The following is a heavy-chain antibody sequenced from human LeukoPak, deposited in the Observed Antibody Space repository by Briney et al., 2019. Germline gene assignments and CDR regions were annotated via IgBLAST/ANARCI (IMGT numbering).Heavy chain of an antibody. CDR1: GFTFSSYW. V-gene: IGHV3-7*03. J-gene: IGHJ4*02. Sequence: GGSLRLSCAASGFTFSSYWMNWARQAPGKGLEWVASINHNGNVNYYVDSVKGRFTISRDNAKNSLYLQMSNLRAEDTAVYFCARGGGLDVWGQGTLVTVSS. CDR2: INHNGNVN. CDR3: ARGGGLDV. D-gene: IGHD3/OR15-3a*01.